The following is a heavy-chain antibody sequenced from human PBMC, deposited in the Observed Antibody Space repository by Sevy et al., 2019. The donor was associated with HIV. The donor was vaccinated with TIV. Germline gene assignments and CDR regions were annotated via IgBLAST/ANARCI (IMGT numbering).Heavy chain of an antibody. CDR1: GFTFSTYT. CDR2: ISGSAGST. D-gene: IGHD1-1*01. CDR3: AKGDGTFYGLDV. V-gene: IGHV3-23*01. J-gene: IGHJ6*02. Sequence: GGSLRLSCAASGFTFSTYTMSWVRQAPGKGLEWVSAISGSAGSTYYADLVQGRFNISRDKSKNTLYLQMNSLRAEDTAVYYCAKGDGTFYGLDVWGQGTTVTVSS.